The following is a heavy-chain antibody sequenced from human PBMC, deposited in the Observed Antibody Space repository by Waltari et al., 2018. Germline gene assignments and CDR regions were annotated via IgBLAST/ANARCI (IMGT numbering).Heavy chain of an antibody. Sequence: EGQLVESGGGLVQPGRSLRLSCNGSGFTFGDSDLSWVRQAPGKGLEWVAFIRSKPYGETTEYAASVRGRFTISRDDSENFAYLEMNSLKSEDTAPYYCTSGRWLANFDDWGQGALVTVSS. V-gene: IGHV3-49*04. CDR1: GFTFGDSD. J-gene: IGHJ4*02. CDR2: IRSKPYGETT. D-gene: IGHD6-19*01. CDR3: TSGRWLANFDD.